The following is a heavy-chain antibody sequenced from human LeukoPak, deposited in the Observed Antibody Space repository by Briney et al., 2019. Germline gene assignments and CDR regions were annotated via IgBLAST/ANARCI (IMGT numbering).Heavy chain of an antibody. V-gene: IGHV1-46*01. J-gene: IGHJ4*02. CDR2: INPSGGST. Sequence: EASVKVSCKASGYTYTSYYMHWVRQAPGQGLEWMGIINPSGGSTSYAQKFQGRVTMTRDMSTSTVYMELSSLRSEDTAVYYCARDPGLYCGGDCSIRDDYWGQGTLVTVSS. CDR1: GYTYTSYY. D-gene: IGHD2-21*02. CDR3: ARDPGLYCGGDCSIRDDY.